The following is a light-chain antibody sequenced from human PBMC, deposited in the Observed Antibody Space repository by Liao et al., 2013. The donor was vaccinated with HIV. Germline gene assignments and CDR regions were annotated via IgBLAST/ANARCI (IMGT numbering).Light chain of an antibody. CDR3: QSADSSGTCPV. Sequence: SYELTQPPSVSVSPGQTARITCSGDALPKQYAYWYQQKPGQAPVLVIYKDDERPSGIPGRFSGSSSGTTVTLTISGVQAEDEADYYCQSADSSGTCPVFGGGTKLTVL. CDR1: ALPKQY. J-gene: IGLJ3*02. V-gene: IGLV3-25*03. CDR2: KDD.